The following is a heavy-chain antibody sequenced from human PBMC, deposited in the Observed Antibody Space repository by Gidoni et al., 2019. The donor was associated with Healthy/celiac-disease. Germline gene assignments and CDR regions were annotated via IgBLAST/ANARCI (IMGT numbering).Heavy chain of an antibody. Sequence: QGQLVESGAGVVQPGGSLRRSCASSGFTLSIDAMHWVRQAPGQGLEWVAVISYDGSNKYYADSVKGRFTISRDNSKNTLYLQMNSLRAEDTAVYYCARGVYDSSGYPAEYFQHWGQGTLVTVSS. CDR3: ARGVYDSSGYPAEYFQH. CDR2: ISYDGSNK. D-gene: IGHD3-22*01. J-gene: IGHJ1*01. CDR1: GFTLSIDA. V-gene: IGHV3-30-3*01.